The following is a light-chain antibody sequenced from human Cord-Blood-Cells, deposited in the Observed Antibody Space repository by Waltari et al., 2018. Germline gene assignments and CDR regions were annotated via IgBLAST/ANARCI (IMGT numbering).Light chain of an antibody. J-gene: IGLJ1*01. CDR3: SAWDSSLSAYV. CDR1: SNNVGNKG. V-gene: IGLV10-54*01. Sequence: QAGLTQPPSVSKGLRQTATLTCTGNSNNVGNKGAAWLQQHQGHPPKLLSYRTHNRPSGISERLSASRSGNTASLTITGLQPEDEADYYCSAWDSSLSAYVFGTGTKVTVL. CDR2: RTH.